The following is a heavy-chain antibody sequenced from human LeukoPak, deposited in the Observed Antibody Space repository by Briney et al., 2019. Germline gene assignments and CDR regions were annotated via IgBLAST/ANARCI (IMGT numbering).Heavy chain of an antibody. Sequence: SETLSLTCTVSGGSISSTSYYWAWIRQPPGEGLEWIGSDYYSGTTYYNPSLKSRVTVSVDTSKNQFSLKLSSVTAADTAVYYCARHNNYGANSMSFDSWGQGTLVTVSS. D-gene: IGHD4-23*01. CDR1: GGSISSTSYY. CDR3: ARHNNYGANSMSFDS. V-gene: IGHV4-39*01. CDR2: DYYSGTT. J-gene: IGHJ4*02.